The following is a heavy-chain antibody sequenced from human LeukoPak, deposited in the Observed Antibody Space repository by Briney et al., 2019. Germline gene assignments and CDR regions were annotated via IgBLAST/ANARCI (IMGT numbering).Heavy chain of an antibody. D-gene: IGHD2-2*01. J-gene: IGHJ4*02. CDR3: AKSRGTSSIRIDY. CDR2: FSFDGSSE. Sequence: GGSLRPSCAASGFTFSSYWMNWVRHAPGKGLEWVAVFSFDGSSENYADSVKGRFSISRDNSKNTLYLQMNSLRADDTAIYYCAKSRGTSSIRIDYWGQGSLVTVSS. V-gene: IGHV3-30*18. CDR1: GFTFSSYW.